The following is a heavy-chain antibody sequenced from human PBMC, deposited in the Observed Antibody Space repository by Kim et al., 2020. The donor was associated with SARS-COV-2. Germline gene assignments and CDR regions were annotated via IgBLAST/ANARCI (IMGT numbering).Heavy chain of an antibody. J-gene: IGHJ5*02. Sequence: DSGKSRFTVSRDNVKNSLYLQMNSLRAEDTAVYYCARVYLYLGYFDFGDSWGQGTLVTVSS. V-gene: IGHV3-7*03. D-gene: IGHD3-9*01. CDR3: ARVYLYLGYFDFGDS.